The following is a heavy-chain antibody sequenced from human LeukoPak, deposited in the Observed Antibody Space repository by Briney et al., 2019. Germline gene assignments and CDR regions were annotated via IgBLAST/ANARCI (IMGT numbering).Heavy chain of an antibody. CDR1: GGSISSYY. J-gene: IGHJ4*02. V-gene: IGHV4-4*07. CDR2: IYTSGST. Sequence: PSETLSLTCTVSGGSISSYYWSWIRQPAGKGLEWIGRIYTSGSTNYNPSLRSRVTMSVDTSKNQYSLRLRSVNTADTAVDYYAGGKSSGWPDYWGQGTLVTVSS. CDR3: AGGKSSGWPDY. D-gene: IGHD6-19*01.